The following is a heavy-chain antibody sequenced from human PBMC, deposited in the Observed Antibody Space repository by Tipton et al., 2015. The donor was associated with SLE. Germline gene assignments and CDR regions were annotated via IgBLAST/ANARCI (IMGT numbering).Heavy chain of an antibody. V-gene: IGHV4-38-2*02. D-gene: IGHD5/OR15-5a*01. Sequence: TLSLTCTVSGYSISSGYYWGWIRQPPGKGLEWIGSIYHSGSTYYNPSLKSRVTISVDTSKNQFSLKLNSVTAADTAVYYCARGRAVPSVFDYWGQGTLVTVSS. CDR3: ARGRAVPSVFDY. CDR2: IYHSGST. J-gene: IGHJ4*02. CDR1: GYSISSGYY.